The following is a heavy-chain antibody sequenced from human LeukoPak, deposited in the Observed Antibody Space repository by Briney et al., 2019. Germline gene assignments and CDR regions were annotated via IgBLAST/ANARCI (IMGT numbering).Heavy chain of an antibody. CDR2: ISTSSSYI. Sequence: GGSLRLSCAASGFTFSSYSMHWVRQAPGKGLEWVSSISTSSSYIYYADAVKGRFTISRDNDKKSVYLQTNSLRAEDTAVYYCARGGDNSASTNWFDPWGQGTPVIVSS. CDR1: GFTFSSYS. J-gene: IGHJ5*02. D-gene: IGHD2-21*01. CDR3: ARGGDNSASTNWFDP. V-gene: IGHV3-21*01.